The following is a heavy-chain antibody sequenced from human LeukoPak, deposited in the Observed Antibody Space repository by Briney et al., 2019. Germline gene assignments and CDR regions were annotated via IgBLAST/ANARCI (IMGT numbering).Heavy chain of an antibody. CDR3: ARGKTWIQFGFDP. V-gene: IGHV3-7*01. CDR2: IKQDESEK. Sequence: GGSLRLSCAPSGFTFSSYWMSWVRQAPGKGLEWVADIKQDESEKYYVDSVKGRFTISRDNAKNTLYLQMDSLRAEDTAVYYCARGKTWIQFGFDPWGQGTLVTVSS. J-gene: IGHJ5*02. CDR1: GFTFSSYW. D-gene: IGHD5-18*01.